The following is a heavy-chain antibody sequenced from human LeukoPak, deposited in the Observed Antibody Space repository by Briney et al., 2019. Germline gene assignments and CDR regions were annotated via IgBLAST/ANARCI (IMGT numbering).Heavy chain of an antibody. D-gene: IGHD6-13*01. CDR1: GYTFTSYD. Sequence: ASVKVSCKASGYTFTSYDINWVRQATGQGLEWMGWMNPNSGNTGYAQKFQGRVTMTRNTSISTAYMELSSLRSEDTAVYYCARGMFYSSSWYYYYYGMDVWGQGTTVTVSS. J-gene: IGHJ6*02. V-gene: IGHV1-8*01. CDR3: ARGMFYSSSWYYYYYGMDV. CDR2: MNPNSGNT.